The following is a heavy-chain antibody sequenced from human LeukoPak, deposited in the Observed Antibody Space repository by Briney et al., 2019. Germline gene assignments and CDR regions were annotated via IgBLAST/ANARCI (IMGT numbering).Heavy chain of an antibody. CDR3: ARESRVVTAIRALKY. CDR1: GYTFTSYY. J-gene: IGHJ4*02. CDR2: INPSGGST. D-gene: IGHD2-21*02. V-gene: IGHV1-46*01. Sequence: ASVKVSCKASGYTFTSYYMHWVRQAPGRGLEWMGIINPSGGSTSYAQKFQGRVTMTRDTSTSTVYMELSSLRSEDTAVYYCARESRVVTAIRALKYWGQGTLVTVSS.